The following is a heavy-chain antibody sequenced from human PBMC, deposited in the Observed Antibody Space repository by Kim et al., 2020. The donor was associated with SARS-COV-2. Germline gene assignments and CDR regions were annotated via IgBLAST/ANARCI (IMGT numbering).Heavy chain of an antibody. J-gene: IGHJ4*02. CDR2: IYNSGST. Sequence: SETLSHTCTVSGDSISNNYWSWIRQPAGKGLEWIGRIYNSGSTNYNPSLKSRVTMSVDTSKNQFSLKLTSIIAADTAVYYCARRETGGNYFDYWGQGTLVTVSS. CDR1: GDSISNNY. D-gene: IGHD2-15*01. V-gene: IGHV4-4*07. CDR3: ARRETGGNYFDY.